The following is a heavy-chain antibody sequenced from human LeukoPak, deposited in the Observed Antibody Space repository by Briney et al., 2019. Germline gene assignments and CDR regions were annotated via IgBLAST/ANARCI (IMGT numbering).Heavy chain of an antibody. D-gene: IGHD6-13*01. CDR1: GFTFSSYG. J-gene: IGHJ4*02. V-gene: IGHV3-23*01. Sequence: GGSLRLSCAASGFTFSSYGMSWVRQAPGKGLEWVSAISGSGGSTYYADSVKGRFTISRDNSKNSLYLQMNSLRAEDMALYYCAKSSAAGDHYFDYWGQGTLVTVSS. CDR3: AKSSAAGDHYFDY. CDR2: ISGSGGST.